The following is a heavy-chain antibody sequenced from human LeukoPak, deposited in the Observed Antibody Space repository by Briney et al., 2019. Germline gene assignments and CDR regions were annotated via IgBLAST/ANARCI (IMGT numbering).Heavy chain of an antibody. J-gene: IGHJ4*02. CDR3: ARNRGDYYDSSGYSDY. D-gene: IGHD3-22*01. CDR2: ISSNGGST. V-gene: IGHV3-64*01. Sequence: GGSLRLSCAASGFTFSSYVMHWVRQAPGKGLEYVSAISSNGGSTYYANSVKGRFTISRDNSKNTLYLQMGSPRAEDMAVYYCARNRGDYYDSSGYSDYWGQGTLVTVSS. CDR1: GFTFSSYV.